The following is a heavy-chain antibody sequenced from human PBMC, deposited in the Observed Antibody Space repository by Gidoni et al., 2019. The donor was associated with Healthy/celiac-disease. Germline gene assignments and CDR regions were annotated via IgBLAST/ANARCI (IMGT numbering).Heavy chain of an antibody. J-gene: IGHJ4*02. CDR2: ISAYNGNT. CDR3: ARVEQWLVDPFFDY. V-gene: IGHV1-18*01. Sequence: QVQLVQSGAEVKKPGASVKVSCKASGYTITSYGISWVRQAPGQGLEWMGWISAYNGNTNSAQKLQGRVTMTTDTSTSTAYMELRSLRSDDPAVYYCARVEQWLVDPFFDYWGQGTLVTVSS. D-gene: IGHD6-19*01. CDR1: GYTITSYG.